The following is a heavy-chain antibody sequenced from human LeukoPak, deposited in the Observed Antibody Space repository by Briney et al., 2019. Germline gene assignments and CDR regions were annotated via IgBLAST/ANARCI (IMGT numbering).Heavy chain of an antibody. CDR3: ATCRSSTSCPFDY. CDR1: GYTFTSYG. Sequence: ASVKVSCKASGYTFTSYGISWVRQAPGKGLEWMGGFDPEDGETIYAQKFQGRVTMTEDTSTDTAYMELSSLRSEDTAVYYCATCRSSTSCPFDYWGQGTLVTVSS. J-gene: IGHJ4*02. D-gene: IGHD2-2*01. CDR2: FDPEDGET. V-gene: IGHV1-24*01.